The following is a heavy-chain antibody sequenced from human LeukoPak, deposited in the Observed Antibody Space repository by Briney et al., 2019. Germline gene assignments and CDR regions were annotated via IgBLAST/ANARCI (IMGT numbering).Heavy chain of an antibody. V-gene: IGHV3-23*01. D-gene: IGHD2-2*01. CDR1: GFTFSSYA. J-gene: IGHJ5*02. Sequence: GGSLRLSCAASGFTFSSYAMSWVRQAPGKGLEWVSAISGSGGSTYYADSVKGRFTISRDNSKNTLYLQMNSLRAEDTAVYYCAKDLDVIVPAGNWFDPWGQGTLVTVSS. CDR2: ISGSGGST. CDR3: AKDLDVIVPAGNWFDP.